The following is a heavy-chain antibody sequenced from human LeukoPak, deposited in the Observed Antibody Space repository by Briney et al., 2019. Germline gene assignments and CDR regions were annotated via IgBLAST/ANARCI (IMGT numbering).Heavy chain of an antibody. CDR1: GFTFEDSV. V-gene: IGHV3-9*01. CDR3: TRDALYGDPSYYYMDV. CDR2: ISWNSGSI. Sequence: GRSLRLSCATPGFTFEDSVMSWLRQAPGKGLEWVSGISWNSGSIGYADSVKGRFTISRDNAKNSLYLQMNSLRAEDTAVYYCTRDALYGDPSYYYMDVWGKGTTVTVSS. J-gene: IGHJ6*03. D-gene: IGHD4-17*01.